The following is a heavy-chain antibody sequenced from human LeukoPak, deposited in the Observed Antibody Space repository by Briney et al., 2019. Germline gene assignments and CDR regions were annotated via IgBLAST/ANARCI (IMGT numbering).Heavy chain of an antibody. CDR3: AKRVMITFGGVIVSSHFDY. D-gene: IGHD3-16*02. V-gene: IGHV3-30*04. J-gene: IGHJ4*02. CDR1: GFTFSSYA. Sequence: GGSLRLSCAASGFTFSSYAMHWVRQAPGKGLEWVAVISYDGSNKYYADSVKGRFTISRDNSKNTLYLQMNSLRAEDTAVYYCAKRVMITFGGVIVSSHFDYWGQGTLVTVSS. CDR2: ISYDGSNK.